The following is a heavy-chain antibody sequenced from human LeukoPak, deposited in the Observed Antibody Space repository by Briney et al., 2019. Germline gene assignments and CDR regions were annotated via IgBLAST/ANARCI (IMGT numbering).Heavy chain of an antibody. CDR2: INHSGST. V-gene: IGHV4-34*01. CDR1: GGSFSGYY. J-gene: IGHJ4*02. CDR3: ARRAYSAAYWKHFDY. Sequence: SETLSLTCAVYGGSFSGYYWSWIRQPPGKGLEWIGEINHSGSTNYNPSLKSRVTISVDTSKNQFSLKLSSVTAADTAVYYCARRAYSAAYWKHFDYWGQGTLVTVSS. D-gene: IGHD1-1*01.